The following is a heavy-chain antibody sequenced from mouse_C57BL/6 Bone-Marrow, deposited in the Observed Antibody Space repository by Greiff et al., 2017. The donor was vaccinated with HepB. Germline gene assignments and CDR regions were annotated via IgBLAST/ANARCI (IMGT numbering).Heavy chain of an antibody. Sequence: VQLQQSGPELVKPGASVKISCKASGYTFTDYYMNWVKQSHGKSLEWIGDINPNNGGTSYNQKFKGKATLTVDKSSSTAYMELRSLTSEDSAVYYCARNRTTVVARDYFDYWGQGTTLTVSS. CDR2: INPNNGGT. D-gene: IGHD1-1*01. J-gene: IGHJ2*01. CDR1: GYTFTDYY. V-gene: IGHV1-26*01. CDR3: ARNRTTVVARDYFDY.